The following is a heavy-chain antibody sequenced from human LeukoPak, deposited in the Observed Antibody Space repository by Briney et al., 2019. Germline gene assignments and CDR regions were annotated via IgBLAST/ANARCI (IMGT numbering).Heavy chain of an antibody. D-gene: IGHD6-13*01. CDR3: ARARAAAGYYYYGMDV. Sequence: SETLSLTCTVSGGSLSSYYWSWIRQPPGKGLEWIGYIYYSGSTNYNPSLKSRVTISVDTSKNQFSLKLSSVTAADTAVYYCARARAAAGYYYYGMDVWGQGTTVTVSS. V-gene: IGHV4-59*01. J-gene: IGHJ6*02. CDR1: GGSLSSYY. CDR2: IYYSGST.